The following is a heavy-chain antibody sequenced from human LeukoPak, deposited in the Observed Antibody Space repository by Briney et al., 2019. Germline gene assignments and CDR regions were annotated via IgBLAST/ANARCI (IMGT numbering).Heavy chain of an antibody. V-gene: IGHV1-3*01. Sequence: ASVKVSCKASGYTFTGYAMHWVRQAPGQRLEWMGWINAGNGNTKYSQKFQGRVTITRDTSASTAYMELSSLRSEDTAVYYCARDLDDMVRGVIISGPTFDYWGQGTLVTVSS. CDR3: ARDLDDMVRGVIISGPTFDY. J-gene: IGHJ4*02. CDR2: INAGNGNT. CDR1: GYTFTGYA. D-gene: IGHD3-10*01.